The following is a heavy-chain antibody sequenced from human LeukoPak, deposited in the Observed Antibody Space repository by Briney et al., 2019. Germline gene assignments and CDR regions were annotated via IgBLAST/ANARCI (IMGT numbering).Heavy chain of an antibody. CDR3: ARHRKHPITMVRGVIPTSYNWFDP. CDR1: GGSISSYY. J-gene: IGHJ5*02. CDR2: IYYSGST. V-gene: IGHV4-59*01. Sequence: PSETLSLTCTVSGGSISSYYWSWIRQPPGKGLEWIGYIYYSGSTNYNPSLKSRVTISVDTSKNQFSLRLSSVTAADTAVYYCARHRKHPITMVRGVIPTSYNWFDPWGQGTLVTVSS. D-gene: IGHD3-10*01.